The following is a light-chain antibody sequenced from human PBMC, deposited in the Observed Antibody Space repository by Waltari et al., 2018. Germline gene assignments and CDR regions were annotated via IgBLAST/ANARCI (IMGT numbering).Light chain of an antibody. Sequence: DIQMKKSPSSLSASVGDRVTITCRASQGISNSLAWYQQKPGKAPKLLLYAASRLESGVPSRFSGSGSGTDYTLTISSLQPEDFATYYCQQYYSTPTFGQGTKLEI. V-gene: IGKV1-NL1*01. CDR3: QQYYSTPT. CDR1: QGISNS. CDR2: AAS. J-gene: IGKJ2*01.